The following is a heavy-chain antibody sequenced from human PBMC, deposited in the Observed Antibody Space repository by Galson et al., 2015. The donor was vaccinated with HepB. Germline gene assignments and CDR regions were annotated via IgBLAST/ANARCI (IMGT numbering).Heavy chain of an antibody. CDR1: GFVSSAFA. Sequence: SLRLSCATSGFVSSAFAIHWVRQAPGKGLEWVAIIGSDGNNKFYGDSVKGRFTISRDNSRNTVSLQMNSLRAEDTGVYYCARDGGNSYDFDIWGQGTTVTVSS. CDR3: ARDGGNSYDFDI. CDR2: IGSDGNNK. J-gene: IGHJ3*02. D-gene: IGHD6-13*01. V-gene: IGHV3-33*01.